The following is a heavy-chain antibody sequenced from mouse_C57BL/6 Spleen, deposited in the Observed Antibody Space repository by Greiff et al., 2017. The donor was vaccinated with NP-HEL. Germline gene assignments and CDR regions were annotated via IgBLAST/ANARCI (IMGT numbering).Heavy chain of an antibody. V-gene: IGHV1-69*01. Sequence: QVQLQQPGAELVMPGASVKLSCKASGYTFTSYWMHWVKQRPGQGLEWIGEIDPSDSYTNYNQKFKGKSTLTVDKSSSTAYMQLSSLTSEDSAVYYCASYGSSWGFADWGQGTLVTVSA. CDR3: ASYGSSWGFAD. J-gene: IGHJ3*01. CDR1: GYTFTSYW. D-gene: IGHD1-1*01. CDR2: IDPSDSYT.